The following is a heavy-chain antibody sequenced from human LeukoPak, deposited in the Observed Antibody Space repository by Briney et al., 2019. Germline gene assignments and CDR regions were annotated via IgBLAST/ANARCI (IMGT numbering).Heavy chain of an antibody. J-gene: IGHJ4*02. CDR1: GFSFSSSA. CDR3: AKEAVEYFDY. V-gene: IGHV3-23*01. CDR2: LTGSGGGT. Sequence: PGGSLRLSCAASGFSFSSSAMSWVRQAPGKGLEWVSGLTGSGGGTHYADSVKGRFTISRDNSKNTMYLQMNSLRAEDTAVYYCAKEAVEYFDYWGQGNLVTVSS.